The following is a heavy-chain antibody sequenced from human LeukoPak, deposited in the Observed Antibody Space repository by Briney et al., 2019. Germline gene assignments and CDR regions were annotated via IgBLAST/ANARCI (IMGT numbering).Heavy chain of an antibody. J-gene: IGHJ6*02. D-gene: IGHD2-2*02. V-gene: IGHV4-59*01. CDR2: IYYSGST. CDR3: ARGSLLNGVPAAIPSWRYYYGMDV. Sequence: SETLSLTCTVSGGSIGSYYWSWIRQPPGKGLEWIGYIYYSGSTNYNPSLKSRVTISVDTSKNQFSLKLSSVTAADTAVYYCARGSLLNGVPAAIPSWRYYYGMDVWGQGTTVTVSS. CDR1: GGSIGSYY.